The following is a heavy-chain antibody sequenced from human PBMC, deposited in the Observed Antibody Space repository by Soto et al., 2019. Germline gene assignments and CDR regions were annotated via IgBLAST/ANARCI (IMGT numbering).Heavy chain of an antibody. D-gene: IGHD2-15*01. CDR3: ARAYSGRLPRRADYYFAMDV. J-gene: IGHJ6*02. CDR1: GFTFSAYD. Sequence: PGGSLKLSCAASGFTFSAYDMHWVRQTTGKGLVWVSAIGAADDPYYLGSVKGRFTISRENAKNSLYLQMNSLRAEDTAVYYCARAYSGRLPRRADYYFAMDVWGQGTTVTVSS. V-gene: IGHV3-13*05. CDR2: IGAADDP.